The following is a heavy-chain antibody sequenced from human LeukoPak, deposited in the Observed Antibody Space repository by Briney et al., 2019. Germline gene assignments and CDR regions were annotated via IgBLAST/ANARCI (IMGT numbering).Heavy chain of an antibody. CDR1: GFTFSSYA. CDR2: ISPSGDNT. V-gene: IGHV3-23*01. J-gene: IGHJ5*02. CDR3: AKTDCTSTSCYIGWFDP. Sequence: QPGGSLRLSCAASGFTFSSYAMSWVRQAPGKGLEWVSAISPSGDNTYYADSMKGRFTISRDNSRNTLYLQVNTLRAADTALYYCAKTDCTSTSCYIGWFDPWGQGILVTVSS. D-gene: IGHD2-2*02.